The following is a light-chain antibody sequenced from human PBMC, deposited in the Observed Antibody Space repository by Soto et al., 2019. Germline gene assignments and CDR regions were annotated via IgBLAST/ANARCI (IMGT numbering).Light chain of an antibody. CDR1: DSNIGDNA. CDR2: SNR. J-gene: IGLJ3*02. CDR3: ATWDDSLNGRV. Sequence: QSALTQPPSASGTPGQRVSISCSGSDSNIGDNAVNWFQQLPGTAPKLLIYSNRQRPSGVPDRFSDSKSGTSASLAISGLQSGDEAVYFCATWDDSLNGRVFGGGTQLTVL. V-gene: IGLV1-44*01.